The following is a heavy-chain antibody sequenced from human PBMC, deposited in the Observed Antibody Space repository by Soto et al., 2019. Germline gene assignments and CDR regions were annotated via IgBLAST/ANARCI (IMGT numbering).Heavy chain of an antibody. CDR3: ARDIDYYDSSGYYRYY. D-gene: IGHD3-22*01. V-gene: IGHV3-21*01. Sequence: GGSLRLSCAGSGFTFSRYSMNWGRQAPGKGLEWVSSISSSSSYIYYADSVKGRFTISRDNAKNSLYLQMNSLRAEDTAVYYCARDIDYYDSSGYYRYYWGQGTLVTVSS. CDR1: GFTFSRYS. J-gene: IGHJ4*02. CDR2: ISSSSSYI.